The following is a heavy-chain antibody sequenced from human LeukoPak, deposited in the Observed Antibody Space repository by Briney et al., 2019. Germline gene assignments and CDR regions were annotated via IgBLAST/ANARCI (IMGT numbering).Heavy chain of an antibody. CDR3: ARDLSGTGYFDY. CDR1: GGSISSGGYY. Sequence: PSETLSLTCTVSGGSISSGGYYWSCIRQHPGKGLEWIGYIYYSGSTYYNPSLKSRVTISVDTSKNQFSLKLSSVTAADTAVYYCARDLSGTGYFDYWGQGTLVTVSS. J-gene: IGHJ4*02. D-gene: IGHD1-14*01. V-gene: IGHV4-31*03. CDR2: IYYSGST.